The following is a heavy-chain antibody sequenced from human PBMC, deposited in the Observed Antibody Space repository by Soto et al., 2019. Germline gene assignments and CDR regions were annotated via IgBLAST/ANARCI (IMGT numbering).Heavy chain of an antibody. V-gene: IGHV4-30-2*01. Sequence: SETLSLTCAVSGGSISSGGYSWSWIRQPPGKGLEWIGYIYHSGSTYYNPSLKSRVTISVDTSKNQFSLKLSSVTAADTAVYYCARRYSSAFDVWGQGTMVTVSS. CDR2: IYHSGST. D-gene: IGHD6-13*01. CDR3: ARRYSSAFDV. J-gene: IGHJ3*01. CDR1: GGSISSGGYS.